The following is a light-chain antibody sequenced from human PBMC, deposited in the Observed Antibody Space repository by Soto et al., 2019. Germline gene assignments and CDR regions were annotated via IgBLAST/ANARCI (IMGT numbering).Light chain of an antibody. CDR3: QQIYSTPLT. CDR1: QNIDRY. J-gene: IGKJ2*01. CDR2: AAS. V-gene: IGKV1-39*01. Sequence: DIQMTQSPSSLSASVGDRVTITCRASQNIDRYLNWYQQKPGKAPKVLIYAASSLQSGVPSRISGSGSGTDFTLTISSLQPEDFATYYCQQIYSTPLTFGQGTKLEIK.